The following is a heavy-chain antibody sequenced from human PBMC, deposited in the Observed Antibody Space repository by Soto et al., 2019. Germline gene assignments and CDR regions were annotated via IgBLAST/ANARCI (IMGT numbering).Heavy chain of an antibody. CDR2: IYWDDDK. CDR1: GFSLSTSGVG. J-gene: IGHJ4*02. CDR3: ARITGTRYYFDY. D-gene: IGHD1-7*01. V-gene: IGHV2-5*02. Sequence: SGPTLVNPTQTLTLTCTFSGFSLSTSGVGVAWIRQPPRKALEYVALIYWDDDKRYSPSLKTRLTISKDTSKNQVVLTMTNMDPVDTATYYCARITGTRYYFDYWGQGALVTVSS.